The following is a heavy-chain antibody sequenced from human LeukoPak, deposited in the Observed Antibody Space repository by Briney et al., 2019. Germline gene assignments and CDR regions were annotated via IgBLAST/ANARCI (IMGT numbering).Heavy chain of an antibody. CDR1: GGTFSSYA. CDR3: ARDPPGSAAFDI. CDR2: IIPILGIA. J-gene: IGHJ3*02. D-gene: IGHD3-10*01. V-gene: IGHV1-69*04. Sequence: EASVKVSCKASGGTFSSYAISWVRQAPGQGLEWMGRIIPILGIANYAQKFQGRVTITADKSTSTAYMELSSLRSGDTAVYYCARDPPGSAAFDIWGQGTMVTVSS.